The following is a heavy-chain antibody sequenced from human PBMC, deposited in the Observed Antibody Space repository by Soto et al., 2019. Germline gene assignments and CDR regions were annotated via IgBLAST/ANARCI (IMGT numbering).Heavy chain of an antibody. Sequence: GESLKISCKTSGYGFTSYWIGWVRQMPGKGLEWVGIIYPGDSDARYSPSLKGQVTMSVDRSSKTAYLQWNSLKASDTAMYYCARQWDYNVLTGYSYCFDYWGQGTQVTVSS. CDR2: IYPGDSDA. J-gene: IGHJ4*02. D-gene: IGHD3-9*01. V-gene: IGHV5-51*01. CDR1: GYGFTSYW. CDR3: ARQWDYNVLTGYSYCFDY.